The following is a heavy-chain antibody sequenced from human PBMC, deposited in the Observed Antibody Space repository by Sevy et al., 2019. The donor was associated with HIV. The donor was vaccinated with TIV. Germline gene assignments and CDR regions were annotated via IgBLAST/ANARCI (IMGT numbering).Heavy chain of an antibody. CDR1: GFTFSSYA. Sequence: GGSLRLSCAASGFTFSSYAMSWVRQAPGKGLEWVSTIRGSGGSTYYADSVKGRFTISRDNSKNTLYLQINSLRAEDTAVYYCHGDYDSSQLASYYYYGMDVWGQGTTVTVSS. J-gene: IGHJ6*02. D-gene: IGHD3-22*01. V-gene: IGHV3-23*01. CDR3: HGDYDSSQLASYYYYGMDV. CDR2: IRGSGGST.